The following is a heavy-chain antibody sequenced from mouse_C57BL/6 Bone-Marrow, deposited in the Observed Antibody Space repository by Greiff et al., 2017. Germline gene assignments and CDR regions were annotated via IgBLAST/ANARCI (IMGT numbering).Heavy chain of an antibody. CDR3: TTHDDYHWVAY. CDR2: IDPENGDT. Sequence: VQLQQSGAELVRPGASVKLSCTASGFNIKDDYMHWVKQRPEQGLEWIGWIDPENGDTEYASKFQGKATITADTSSNTAYLQRSSLTSEDAAVYYCTTHDDYHWVAYWGQGALVTVSA. CDR1: GFNIKDDY. D-gene: IGHD2-4*01. V-gene: IGHV14-4*01. J-gene: IGHJ3*01.